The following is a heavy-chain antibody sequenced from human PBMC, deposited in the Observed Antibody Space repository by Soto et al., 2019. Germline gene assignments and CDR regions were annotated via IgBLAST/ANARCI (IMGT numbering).Heavy chain of an antibody. V-gene: IGHV4-34*01. CDR2: INHSGST. CDR1: GGSFSGYY. Sequence: SETLSLTCAVYGGSFSGYYWSWIRQPPGKGLEWIGEINHSGSTNYNPSLKSRVTISVDTSKNQFSLKLSSVTAADTAVYYCARGDNLDGILYHQGVPGYHFDYWGQGTLVTVSS. CDR3: ARGDNLDGILYHQGVPGYHFDY. J-gene: IGHJ4*02. D-gene: IGHD2-8*01.